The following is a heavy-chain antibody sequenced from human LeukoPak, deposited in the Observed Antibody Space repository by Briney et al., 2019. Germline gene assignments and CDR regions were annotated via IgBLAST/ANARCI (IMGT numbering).Heavy chain of an antibody. Sequence: GSLRLSCAASGFTFSNYWMHWVRQAPGKGLVWVSRIKGDGSHTIYADSVKGRFTISRDNAKNTLYLQMMSLRAEDTAVYYCVRDWDHFDFDSWGQGTLATVSS. CDR1: GFTFSNYW. D-gene: IGHD3-9*01. J-gene: IGHJ5*01. V-gene: IGHV3-74*01. CDR2: IKGDGSHT. CDR3: VRDWDHFDFDS.